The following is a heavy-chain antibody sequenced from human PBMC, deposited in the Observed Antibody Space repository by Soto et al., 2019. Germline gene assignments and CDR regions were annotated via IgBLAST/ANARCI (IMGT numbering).Heavy chain of an antibody. D-gene: IGHD3-10*01. CDR3: AARYGSGYRAFDY. J-gene: IGHJ4*02. V-gene: IGHV1-69*02. Sequence: QVQLVQSGTEVKKPGSSVKVSCKASGDTFSFYTINWVRQAPGLGLEWVGRINPIVSMSNYAQKFQGRVSRTADKSTSTAYMELRSLRSEDTAMYFCAARYGSGYRAFDYWGQGALVIVSS. CDR1: GDTFSFYT. CDR2: INPIVSMS.